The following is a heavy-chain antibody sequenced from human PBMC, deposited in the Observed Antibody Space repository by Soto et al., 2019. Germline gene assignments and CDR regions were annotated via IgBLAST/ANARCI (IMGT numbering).Heavy chain of an antibody. Sequence: GASVKVSCKASGYTFTSYAMHWVRQAPGQRLEWMGWINAGNGNTKYSQKFQGRVTITRDTSASTAYMELSSLKIEDTAVYYCVADVPNGNIYLPIDYCGQGTLVTVS. J-gene: IGHJ4*02. CDR1: GYTFTSYA. D-gene: IGHD3-9*01. V-gene: IGHV1-3*01. CDR3: VADVPNGNIYLPIDY. CDR2: INAGNGNT.